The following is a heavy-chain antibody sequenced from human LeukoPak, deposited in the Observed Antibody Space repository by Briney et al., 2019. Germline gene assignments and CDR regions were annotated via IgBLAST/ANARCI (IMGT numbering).Heavy chain of an antibody. D-gene: IGHD2-15*01. Sequence: GGSLRLSCAASGFTFSSYSMNWVRQAPGKGLEWVSYISSSSSTIYYADSVKGRFTISRDNAKNSLYLQMNSLRAEDAAVYYCARDGLAAATLHWCFELWGRGTLVTVSS. J-gene: IGHJ2*01. CDR2: ISSSSSTI. CDR1: GFTFSSYS. V-gene: IGHV3-48*01. CDR3: ARDGLAAATLHWCFEL.